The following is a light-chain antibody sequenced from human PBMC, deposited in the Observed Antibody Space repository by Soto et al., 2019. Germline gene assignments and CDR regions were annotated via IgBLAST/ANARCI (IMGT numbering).Light chain of an antibody. J-gene: IGKJ5*01. V-gene: IGKV2-28*01. Sequence: DIVMTQSPLSLPVTPGEPASISCRSSQTLLHSNGYNYLDWYLLKPGQSPQLLIYLGSNRASGVPDRFSSSGSGTDFTLKISRVEAEDVGVYYCMQALQTPPAFGQGTRLEIK. CDR2: LGS. CDR3: MQALQTPPA. CDR1: QTLLHSNGYNY.